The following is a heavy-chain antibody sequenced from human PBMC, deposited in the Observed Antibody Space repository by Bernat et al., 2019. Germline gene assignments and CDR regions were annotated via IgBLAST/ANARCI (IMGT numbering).Heavy chain of an antibody. CDR1: GGSISNSNYY. CDR3: ASGGYVDYYNGMDV. CDR2: ISYRGTT. J-gene: IGHJ6*02. D-gene: IGHD3-16*01. Sequence: QLQLQESGPGLVKPSETLSLTCTVSGGSISNSNYYWGWIRQPPGKGLEWIGSISYRGTTYYNPSLKSRVNISVDTAKKQFSLKLRSVTATDTAVYYCASGGYVDYYNGMDVWGQGTTVTVSS. V-gene: IGHV4-39*01.